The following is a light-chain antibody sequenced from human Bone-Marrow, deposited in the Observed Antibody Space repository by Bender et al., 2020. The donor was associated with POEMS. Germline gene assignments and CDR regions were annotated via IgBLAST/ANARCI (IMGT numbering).Light chain of an antibody. V-gene: IGLV1-44*01. CDR2: TNN. CDR3: SSYTSSSTLFLV. Sequence: QSVLTQPPSVSGTPGQRVTISCSGSGSNIGGYPVNWYQQLPGTAPRLLIYTNNERPSGVSNRFSGSKSGNTASLTISGLQAEDEADYYCSSYTSSSTLFLVFGGGTKVTVL. CDR1: GSNIGGYP. J-gene: IGLJ3*02.